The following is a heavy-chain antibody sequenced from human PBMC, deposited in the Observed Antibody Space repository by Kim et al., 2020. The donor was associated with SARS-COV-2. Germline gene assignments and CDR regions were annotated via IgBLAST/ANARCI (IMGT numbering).Heavy chain of an antibody. V-gene: IGHV3-23*01. CDR2: ISGSGGST. CDR1: GFTFSSYA. D-gene: IGHD3-22*01. Sequence: GGSLRLSCAASGFTFSSYAMSWVRQAPGKGLEWVSAISGSGGSTNYADSVKGRFTISRDNSKNTLYLQMNSLRAEDTAVYYCAKDHPGYYDSSGYFDYWGQGTLVTVSS. CDR3: AKDHPGYYDSSGYFDY. J-gene: IGHJ4*02.